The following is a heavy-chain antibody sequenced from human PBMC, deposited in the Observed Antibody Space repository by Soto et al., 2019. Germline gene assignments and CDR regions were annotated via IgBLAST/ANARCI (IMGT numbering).Heavy chain of an antibody. CDR2: INSDGSVS. V-gene: IGHV3-74*01. CDR1: GFTFSNYW. CDR3: ARGDCVGGTCYSLAGSFYYYMDV. Sequence: EVQLVESGGGLVQPGGSLRLSCAASGFTFSNYWMYWVRQAPGKGLVWVSRINSDGSVSSYADSVKGRLTISRDNVKNTLYLQRDGLRAEDTAVYYCARGDCVGGTCYSLAGSFYYYMDVWGKGTTVTVFS. J-gene: IGHJ6*03. D-gene: IGHD2-15*01.